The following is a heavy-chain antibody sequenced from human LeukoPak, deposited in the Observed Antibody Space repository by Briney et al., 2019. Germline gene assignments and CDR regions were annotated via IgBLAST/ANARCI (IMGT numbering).Heavy chain of an antibody. CDR2: ISYDGSNK. CDR3: AKDVLDETYYDILTGPDY. V-gene: IGHV3-30*18. D-gene: IGHD3-9*01. Sequence: GRSLRLSRAASGFTFSSYGMHWVRQAPGKGLEWVAVISYDGSNKYYADSVKGRFTISRDNSKNTLYLQMNSLRAEDTAVYYCAKDVLDETYYDILTGPDYWGQGTLVTVSS. CDR1: GFTFSSYG. J-gene: IGHJ4*02.